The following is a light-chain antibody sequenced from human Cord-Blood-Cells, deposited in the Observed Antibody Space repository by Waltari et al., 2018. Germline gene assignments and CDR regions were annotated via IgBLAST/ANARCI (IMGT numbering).Light chain of an antibody. V-gene: IGLV2-11*01. CDR2: DVS. CDR3: CSYAGSYTWV. CDR1: SGDVGGYNY. Sequence: QSALTQPRSVSGAPGQSVTISCTGTSGDVGGYNYVSWYQPHPGKAPKLMIYDVSKRPSGVPDRLSGSKAGNTASLTISGLQAEDEADYYCCSYAGSYTWVFGGGTKLTVL. J-gene: IGLJ3*02.